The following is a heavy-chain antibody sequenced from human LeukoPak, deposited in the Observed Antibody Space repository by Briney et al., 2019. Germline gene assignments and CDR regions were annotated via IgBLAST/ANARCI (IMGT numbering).Heavy chain of an antibody. CDR1: GGSISSGGYY. Sequence: PSQTLSLTCTVSGGSISSGGYYWGWIRQQPGKGLEWICYIYYRGRTSYIPSLKSRVTMSVDTSKNQFSLNLRSVTAADTAVYYCASDYGPSRGFDYWGQGTLVTVSS. CDR3: ASDYGPSRGFDY. J-gene: IGHJ4*02. D-gene: IGHD3-10*01. CDR2: IYYRGRT. V-gene: IGHV4-31*03.